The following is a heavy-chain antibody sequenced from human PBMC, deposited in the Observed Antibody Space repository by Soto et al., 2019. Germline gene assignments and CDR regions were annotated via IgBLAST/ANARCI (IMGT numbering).Heavy chain of an antibody. D-gene: IGHD6-13*01. CDR1: RYTFNIYG. V-gene: IGHV1-2*04. CDR2: ITPNSGGT. Sequence: ASVKASCKASRYTFNIYGISWVRQAPVQGLEWMGSITPNSGGTNYAQKFQGWVTMTRDTSISTAYMELSRLRSDDTAVYYCASGGGSTIAAAGTSPDYYYYGMDVWGQGTTVTVSS. J-gene: IGHJ6*02. CDR3: ASGGGSTIAAAGTSPDYYYYGMDV.